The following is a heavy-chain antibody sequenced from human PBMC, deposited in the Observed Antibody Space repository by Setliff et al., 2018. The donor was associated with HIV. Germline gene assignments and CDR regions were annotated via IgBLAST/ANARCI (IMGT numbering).Heavy chain of an antibody. CDR2: IKQDGSEK. CDR1: GFTFSSYW. CDR3: TRGLNLRRGLVSPCLDY. D-gene: IGHD1-26*01. Sequence: SLRLSCAASGFTFSSYWMSWVRQAPGKGLEWVANIKQDGSEKYYVDSVKGRFTISRDNAKNSLYLQMNSLRAEDTAVYYCTRGLNLRRGLVSPCLDYWGQGTLVTVSS. J-gene: IGHJ4*02. V-gene: IGHV3-7*01.